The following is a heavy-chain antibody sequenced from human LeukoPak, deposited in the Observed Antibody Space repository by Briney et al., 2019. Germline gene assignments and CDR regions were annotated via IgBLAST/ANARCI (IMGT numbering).Heavy chain of an antibody. CDR3: ARGRAARGVNKHIDY. J-gene: IGHJ4*02. V-gene: IGHV4-34*01. Sequence: SETLSLTCAVYGGSFSGYYWSWIRQPPGNGLEWIGEINHSGSTNYNPSLKSRVTISVDTSKNQFSLKLSSVTAADTAVYYCARGRAARGVNKHIDYWGQGTLVTVSS. CDR2: INHSGST. CDR1: GGSFSGYY. D-gene: IGHD2-15*01.